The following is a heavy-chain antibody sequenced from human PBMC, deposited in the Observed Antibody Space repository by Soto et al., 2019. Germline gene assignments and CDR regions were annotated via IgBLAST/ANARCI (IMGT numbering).Heavy chain of an antibody. J-gene: IGHJ4*02. D-gene: IGHD3-16*02. CDR3: TRSIGSGGVIGGFDY. CDR1: GGTFNTYA. Sequence: QVQLVQSETEVKKPGSAVRVSCKASGGTFNTYAMNWVRQAPGQGLEWMGGILPMFDRPRYAQKFQGRVTITVDEPTTTAYMELSSLRSEDTAVYYCTRSIGSGGVIGGFDYWGQGTLVTVSS. V-gene: IGHV1-69*01. CDR2: ILPMFDRP.